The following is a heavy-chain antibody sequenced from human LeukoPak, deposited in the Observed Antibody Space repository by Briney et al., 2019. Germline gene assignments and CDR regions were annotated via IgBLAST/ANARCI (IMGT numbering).Heavy chain of an antibody. CDR2: VSTSSTTI. Sequence: GGSLRLSCAGSGFTFSNYGMNWVRQAPGKGLEWVSYVSTSSTTIYYADPVKGRFTISRENAKNSLYLQMNSLRAEDTAVYYCAGDFCSTFSRRYDSWGQGTLVTVSS. J-gene: IGHJ4*02. CDR3: AGDFCSTFSRRYDS. V-gene: IGHV3-48*01. CDR1: GFTFSNYG. D-gene: IGHD2/OR15-2a*01.